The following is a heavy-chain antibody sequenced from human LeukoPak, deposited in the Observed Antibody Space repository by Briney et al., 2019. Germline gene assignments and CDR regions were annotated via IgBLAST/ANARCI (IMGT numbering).Heavy chain of an antibody. Sequence: PGGSLRLSCAASGFTFKSYGMTWVRQVPGKGLEWVSSITGAGSSTKYADSVNGRFTIPRDNSKNTLSLQMTGLRAEDTAVYYCARKVAVAMDLDYWGQGTLVTVSS. D-gene: IGHD5-18*01. V-gene: IGHV3-23*01. CDR3: ARKVAVAMDLDY. CDR1: GFTFKSYG. J-gene: IGHJ4*02. CDR2: ITGAGSST.